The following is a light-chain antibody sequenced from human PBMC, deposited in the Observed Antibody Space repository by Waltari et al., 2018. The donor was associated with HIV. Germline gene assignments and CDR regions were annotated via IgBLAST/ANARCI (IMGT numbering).Light chain of an antibody. V-gene: IGKV1-16*02. Sequence: DIQMTQSPTSLSASIGDRVTITCRASEGVRIYVSWCQQKPGEAPRSLIYGASSLQSGVPPKVSGSGSGTYFTPTINSLQSEDSATYFGQQYNHFPLTFGGGTKVEI. J-gene: IGKJ4*01. CDR3: QQYNHFPLT. CDR1: EGVRIY. CDR2: GAS.